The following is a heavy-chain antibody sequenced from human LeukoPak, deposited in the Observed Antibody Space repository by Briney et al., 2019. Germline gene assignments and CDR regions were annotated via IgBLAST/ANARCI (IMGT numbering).Heavy chain of an antibody. D-gene: IGHD2-15*01. CDR3: ARGDIYWDC. CDR1: GDTFTGYY. CDR2: INPNSGGT. Sequence: ASVKVSCKASGDTFTGYYMHWVRQDPGQGLEWMGWINPNSGGTNYAQNFQGRVTMTRDTSISTAYMELSRLTSDDTAVYYCARGDIYWDCWGQGTQVTVSS. V-gene: IGHV1-2*02. J-gene: IGHJ4*02.